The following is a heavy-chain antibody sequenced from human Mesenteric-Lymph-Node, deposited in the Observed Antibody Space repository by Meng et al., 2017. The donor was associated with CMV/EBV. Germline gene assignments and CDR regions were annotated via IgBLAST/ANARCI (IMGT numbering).Heavy chain of an antibody. V-gene: IGHV3-23*01. J-gene: IGHJ5*02. CDR1: GFTFSSYA. CDR3: ARDRPHNWFDP. Sequence: GGSLRLSCAASGFTFSSYAMSWVRQAPGKGLEWVSAISGSGGSTYYADSVKGRFTISRDNSKNTLYLQMNSLRVEDTALYYCARDRPHNWFDPWGQGTLVTVSS. CDR2: ISGSGGST.